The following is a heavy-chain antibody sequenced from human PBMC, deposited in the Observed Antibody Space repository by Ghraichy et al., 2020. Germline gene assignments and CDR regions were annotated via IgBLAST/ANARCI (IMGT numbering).Heavy chain of an antibody. V-gene: IGHV3-9*01. Sequence: GGSLRLSCAASGFTFDDYAMHWVRQAPGKGLEWVSCISWNSLNIYYADSLKGRFTISRDNAKNSLYLQMNNLRPEDTALYYCVRDIGYQTLYFDYWGRGTTVTVSS. J-gene: IGHJ4*02. CDR2: ISWNSLNI. CDR1: GFTFDDYA. CDR3: VRDIGYQTLYFDY. D-gene: IGHD2-2*01.